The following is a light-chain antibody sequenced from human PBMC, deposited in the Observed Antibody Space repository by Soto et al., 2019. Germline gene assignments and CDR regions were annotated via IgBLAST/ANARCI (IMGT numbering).Light chain of an antibody. CDR3: QQYNNWPIT. CDR1: QSVSSN. CDR2: AAS. V-gene: IGKV3-15*01. J-gene: IGKJ5*01. Sequence: VMTQSPATLSVSPGETATLSCRASQSVSSNLAWYQQKPGQAPRLLIYAASTRATDIPARFSGSGSGTEFTLTISSLQSEDFAIYFCQQYNNWPITFGQGTRLEI.